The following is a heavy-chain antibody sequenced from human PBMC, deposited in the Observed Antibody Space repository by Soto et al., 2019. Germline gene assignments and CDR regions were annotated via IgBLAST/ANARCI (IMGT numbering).Heavy chain of an antibody. CDR1: GDSVSSNSAA. CDR2: TYYRSKWYN. V-gene: IGHV6-1*01. CDR3: ARERMDYDFWSGPLINYCCGKDV. Sequence: PSQPLSLTCAISGDSVSSNSAAWNWIRQSPSRGLEWLGRTYYRSKWYNDYAVSVKSRLTINPDTSKNQFSLQLNSVTPEDTAVYYCARERMDYDFWSGPLINYCCGKDVWGQGTTVTVSS. D-gene: IGHD3-3*01. J-gene: IGHJ6*02.